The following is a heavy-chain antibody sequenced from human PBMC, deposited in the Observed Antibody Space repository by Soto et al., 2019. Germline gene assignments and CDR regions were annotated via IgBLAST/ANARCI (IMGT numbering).Heavy chain of an antibody. V-gene: IGHV2-5*02. J-gene: IGHJ4*02. CDR1: GFSLSTSGVG. D-gene: IGHD3-10*01. CDR3: AHLVPPSDMVRGVAPFDS. CDR2: IYWDDDK. Sequence: QITLKESGPTLVKPTQTLTLTCTFSGFSLSTSGVGVGWIRQPPGKALEWLALIYWDDDKRYSPSLKSRLTITKDTSKKQVVLTMTNMDPVDTATYYCAHLVPPSDMVRGVAPFDSWGQGTLVTVSS.